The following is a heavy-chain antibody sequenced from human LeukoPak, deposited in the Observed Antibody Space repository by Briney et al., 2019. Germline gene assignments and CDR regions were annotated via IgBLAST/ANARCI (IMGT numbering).Heavy chain of an antibody. Sequence: GGSLRLSCAASGFIFSNYAMNWVRQAPGKGLEWVSSFSARGGSTDYADSVKGRFTISRDDFKNTLYLQMDSLRADDTAVYYCARDLGVAARPVLDQWGQGTLVTVSS. D-gene: IGHD6-6*01. CDR1: GFIFSNYA. CDR2: FSARGGST. CDR3: ARDLGVAARPVLDQ. J-gene: IGHJ4*02. V-gene: IGHV3-23*01.